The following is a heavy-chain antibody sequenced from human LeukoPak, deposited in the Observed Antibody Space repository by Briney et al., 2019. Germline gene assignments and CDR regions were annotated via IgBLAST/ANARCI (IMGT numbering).Heavy chain of an antibody. J-gene: IGHJ4*02. CDR1: GGSVSSGSHY. D-gene: IGHD4-23*01. V-gene: IGHV4-61*01. Sequence: SETLSLTCTVSGGSVSSGSHYWSWIRQPPGKGLEWIGYIYYSGSTKYNPSLESRVTISVDTSKNQFSLKLSSVTAADTAVYYCARVHAGGNPPFEYWGQGTLVTVSS. CDR3: ARVHAGGNPPFEY. CDR2: IYYSGST.